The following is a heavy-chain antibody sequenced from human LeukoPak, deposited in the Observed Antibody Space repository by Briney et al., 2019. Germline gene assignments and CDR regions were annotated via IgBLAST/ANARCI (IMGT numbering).Heavy chain of an antibody. J-gene: IGHJ4*02. CDR3: AKNTYYYDSSGFVDY. CDR1: GFTFSSYA. D-gene: IGHD3-22*01. V-gene: IGHV3-23*01. Sequence: TGGSLRLSCAASGFTFSSYAMSWVRQAPGKGLEWVSAISGSGGSTYYADSVKGRFTISRDNSKNTLYLQMNSLRAEDTAVYYCAKNTYYYDSSGFVDYCGQGTLVTVSS. CDR2: ISGSGGST.